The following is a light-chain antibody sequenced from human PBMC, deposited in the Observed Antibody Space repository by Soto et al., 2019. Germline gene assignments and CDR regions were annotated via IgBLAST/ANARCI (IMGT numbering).Light chain of an antibody. CDR1: QGISSY. CDR2: AAS. J-gene: IGKJ4*01. CDR3: PQLNSYLALT. Sequence: IQLTQSPSSLSASVGDRVTITCRASQGISSYLVWYQQKPGKAPKLLIYAASTLQSGVPSRFSGSGSGTDFTLTISSLQPEDFATYYCPQLNSYLALTFGGGTKVEIK. V-gene: IGKV1-9*01.